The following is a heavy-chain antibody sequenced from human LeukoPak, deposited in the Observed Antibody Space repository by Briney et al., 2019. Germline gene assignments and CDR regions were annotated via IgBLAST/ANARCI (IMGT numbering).Heavy chain of an antibody. Sequence: TETLSLTCAVYGGSFSGYYWSWIRQPPGKGLEWIGEIDHSGSTNYNRSLKSRVTISVDTSKNQFSLKLSSVTAAFTSVYYCARRRVGATFYYYYYMDVWGKGTTVTVSS. D-gene: IGHD1-26*01. CDR3: ARRRVGATFYYYYYMDV. V-gene: IGHV4-34*01. CDR1: GGSFSGYY. CDR2: IDHSGST. J-gene: IGHJ6*03.